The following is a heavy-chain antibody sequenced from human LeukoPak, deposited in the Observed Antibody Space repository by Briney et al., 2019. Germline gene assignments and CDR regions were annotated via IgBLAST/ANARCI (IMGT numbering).Heavy chain of an antibody. CDR1: GGSINSGSFF. Sequence: SQTLSLTCTVSGGSINSGSFFWTWIRQPAGQPAGKGLERIGRIYTTGRTTYNPSLESRVTISADMSKNQFSLQLTSVTAADTAVYYCARAYYWVDSWGQGVLVSVSS. V-gene: IGHV4-61*02. CDR2: IYTTGRT. D-gene: IGHD2-21*01. J-gene: IGHJ5*01. CDR3: ARAYYWVDS.